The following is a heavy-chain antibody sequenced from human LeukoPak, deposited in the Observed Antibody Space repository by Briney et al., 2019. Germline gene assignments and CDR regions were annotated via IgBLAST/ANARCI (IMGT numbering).Heavy chain of an antibody. J-gene: IGHJ3*02. V-gene: IGHV3-23*01. D-gene: IGHD3-22*01. CDR2: ISGSGGST. CDR3: AKDYYDSSGYRAAFDI. CDR1: GFTFSSYA. Sequence: GGSLRLSCAASGFTFSSYAMSWVRQAPGKGLEWVSAISGSGGSTYYAGSVKGRFTISRDNSKNTLYLQMNSLRAEDTAVYYCAKDYYDSSGYRAAFDIWGQGTMVTVSS.